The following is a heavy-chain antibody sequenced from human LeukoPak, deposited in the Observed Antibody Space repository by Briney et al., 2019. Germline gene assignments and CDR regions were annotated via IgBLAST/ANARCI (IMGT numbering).Heavy chain of an antibody. J-gene: IGHJ2*01. Sequence: PSETLSLTCTVSGDSIRSYYWSWIRQSPGKGLEWIAYIYYNGRTDYNPSLKSRVTISLDMSKNQFSLNQNSVTAADTAVNYCVRHDYDSSWGLDWFFDLWGRGTLVSVSS. CDR2: IYYNGRT. D-gene: IGHD6-13*01. V-gene: IGHV4-59*08. CDR3: VRHDYDSSWGLDWFFDL. CDR1: GDSIRSYY.